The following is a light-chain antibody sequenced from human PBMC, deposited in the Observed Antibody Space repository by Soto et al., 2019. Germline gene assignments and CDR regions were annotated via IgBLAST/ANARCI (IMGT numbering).Light chain of an antibody. J-gene: IGKJ5*01. Sequence: EIVLTQSPVTLSLSPGERATLSCRASQSVRSYLAWYQQKPGQAPRLLIYDASNRATGIPARFSGSGSVTDLTLTIDNLEPEDFAVYYCQQRSNWPPITVGQETRLEIK. CDR1: QSVRSY. CDR3: QQRSNWPPIT. CDR2: DAS. V-gene: IGKV3-11*01.